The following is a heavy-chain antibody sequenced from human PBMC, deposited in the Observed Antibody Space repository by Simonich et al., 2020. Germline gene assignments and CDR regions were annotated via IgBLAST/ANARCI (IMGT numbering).Heavy chain of an antibody. Sequence: QVQLVQSGAEVKKPGSSVKVSCKDSGGTFSSYAISWVRQAPGQGLEWMGAIIPILGTAHYAQKCQGRVTITADKSTSTAYMELSSLRSEDTAVYYCARGGLADRRIVYYYYMDVWGKGTTVTVSS. V-gene: IGHV1-69*06. D-gene: IGHD2-15*01. CDR2: IIPILGTA. J-gene: IGHJ6*03. CDR3: ARGGLADRRIVYYYYMDV. CDR1: GGTFSSYA.